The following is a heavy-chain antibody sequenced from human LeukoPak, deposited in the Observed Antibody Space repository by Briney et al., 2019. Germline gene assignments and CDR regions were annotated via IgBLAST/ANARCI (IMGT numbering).Heavy chain of an antibody. V-gene: IGHV3-53*01. CDR1: GFTVSSDY. Sequence: PGGSLRLSCAASGFTVSSDYISWVRQAPGKGLEWVSVIYSGRSTNYADSVRARFTISRDNSKNTVYLQMNSLRVEDTAVYYCARATLDNWGQGTLATVSS. CDR2: IYSGRST. J-gene: IGHJ4*02. CDR3: ARATLDN.